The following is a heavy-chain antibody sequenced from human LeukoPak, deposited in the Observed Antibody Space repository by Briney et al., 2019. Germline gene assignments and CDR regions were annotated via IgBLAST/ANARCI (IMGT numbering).Heavy chain of an antibody. Sequence: SVKVSCKASGGTFSSYAISWVRQAPGQGLEWMGGIIPIFGTANHAQKFQGRVTITTDESTSTAYMELSSLRSEDTAVYYCARATLDYYYDSSGYTPAPFDYWGQGTLVTVSS. V-gene: IGHV1-69*05. CDR2: IIPIFGTA. J-gene: IGHJ4*02. D-gene: IGHD3-22*01. CDR1: GGTFSSYA. CDR3: ARATLDYYYDSSGYTPAPFDY.